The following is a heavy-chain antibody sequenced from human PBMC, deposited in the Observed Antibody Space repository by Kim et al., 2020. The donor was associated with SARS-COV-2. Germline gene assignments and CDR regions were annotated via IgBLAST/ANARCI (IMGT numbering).Heavy chain of an antibody. CDR2: ISYDGSNK. CDR1: GFTFSNYA. J-gene: IGHJ4*02. Sequence: GGSLRLSCAASGFTFSNYAMHWVRQAPGKGLEWVAVISYDGSNKYYADSVKGRFTISRDNSKNTLYLQMNSLRAEDTAVYYCARLRVYSSSSGDYWGQGT. V-gene: IGHV3-30-3*01. CDR3: ARLRVYSSSSGDY. D-gene: IGHD6-6*01.